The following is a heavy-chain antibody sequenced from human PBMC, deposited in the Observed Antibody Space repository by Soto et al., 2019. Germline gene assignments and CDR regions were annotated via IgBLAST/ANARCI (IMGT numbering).Heavy chain of an antibody. V-gene: IGHV1-18*01. CDR2: ISPYNGHT. Sequence: QDQLVQSGAEVKKPGASVKVSCKASGYTFNNYGITWVRQAPGQGLEWMGWISPYNGHTNYAQKLQGRVTMTTDTATSTAYMELRSLRSDDTAVYYCARHRNFFDYWGQGTLVTVSS. J-gene: IGHJ4*02. CDR1: GYTFNNYG. CDR3: ARHRNFFDY.